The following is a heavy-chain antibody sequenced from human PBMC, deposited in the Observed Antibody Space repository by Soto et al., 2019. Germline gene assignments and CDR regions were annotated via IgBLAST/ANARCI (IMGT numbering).Heavy chain of an antibody. D-gene: IGHD1-26*01. CDR2: IYPGDSDT. CDR3: VRVIVAATTDPNYFDY. J-gene: IGHJ4*02. V-gene: IGHV5-51*01. Sequence: GESLKISFKGSGYKFAIYWIGWVRQMPGRGLEWMGIIYPGDSDTRYSPSFQGQVTISVDKSINTAYLQWSSLKASDTAMYYCVRVIVAATTDPNYFDYWGQGTLVTVSS. CDR1: GYKFAIYW.